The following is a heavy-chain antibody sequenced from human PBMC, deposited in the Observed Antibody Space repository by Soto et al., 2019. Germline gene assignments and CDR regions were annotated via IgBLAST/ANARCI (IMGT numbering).Heavy chain of an antibody. Sequence: QGQLVQSGVEVKKPGASVKVSCSASGNTFTNFGVTWVRQAPGQGLEWMGWISPYTDDPSYAQKFQGRVTMPIDTSPSPAYLDLRSLTSDDTAVYYCARVIPGAEAWFHPWGQGTLVTVSS. V-gene: IGHV1-18*01. CDR3: ARVIPGAEAWFHP. CDR2: ISPYTDDP. D-gene: IGHD2-2*01. J-gene: IGHJ5*02. CDR1: GNTFTNFG.